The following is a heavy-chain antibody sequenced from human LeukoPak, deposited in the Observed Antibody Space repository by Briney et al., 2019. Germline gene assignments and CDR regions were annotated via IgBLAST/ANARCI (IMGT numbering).Heavy chain of an antibody. CDR3: ARVRYSGSDY. Sequence: SETLSLTCAVYGGSFSGYYWSWVRHPPGKGLEWIGEINHSGSTNYNPSLKSRVTISVDTSKNQFSLKLSSVTAADTAVYYCARVRYSGSDYWGQGTLVTVSS. D-gene: IGHD1-26*01. J-gene: IGHJ4*02. CDR2: INHSGST. V-gene: IGHV4-34*01. CDR1: GGSFSGYY.